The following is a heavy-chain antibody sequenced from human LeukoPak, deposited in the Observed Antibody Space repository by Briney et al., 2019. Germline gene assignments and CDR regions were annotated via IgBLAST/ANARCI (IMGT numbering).Heavy chain of an antibody. Sequence: GGSLRLSCAASGFTFDDYAMHWVLQAPGQGLDRISLIRWAGGNTYYEYSVKGRFSISRDNSKNSLYLQMNSLRAEDTALYYCAKDSAGAAGSNYYYGMDVWGKGTTVTVSS. J-gene: IGHJ6*04. CDR3: AKDSAGAAGSNYYYGMDV. CDR2: IRWAGGNT. CDR1: GFTFDDYA. V-gene: IGHV3-43D*04. D-gene: IGHD6-13*01.